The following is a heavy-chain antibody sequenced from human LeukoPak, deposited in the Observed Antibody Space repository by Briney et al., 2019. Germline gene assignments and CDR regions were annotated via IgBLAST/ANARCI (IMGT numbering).Heavy chain of an antibody. Sequence: GGSLRLSCAGSGFPFSNYRMAWVRQAPGKGLEWVANMKEDGGEINYVDSVKGRFTISRDNAKNSLDLQMNSLRVDDTAVYYCVRDRGYSTFDYWGLGTLVIVSS. V-gene: IGHV3-7*01. J-gene: IGHJ4*02. D-gene: IGHD4-23*01. CDR1: GFPFSNYR. CDR3: VRDRGYSTFDY. CDR2: MKEDGGEI.